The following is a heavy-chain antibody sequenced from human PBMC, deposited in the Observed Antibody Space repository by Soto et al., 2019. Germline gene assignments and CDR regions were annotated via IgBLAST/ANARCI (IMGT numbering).Heavy chain of an antibody. D-gene: IGHD2-2*01. V-gene: IGHV1-69*13. Sequence: SVKVSCKASGGTFSSYAISWVRQAPGQGLEWMGGIIPIFGTANYAQKFQGRVTITADESTSTAYMELSSLRSEDTAVYYCARDLCSSTSCYDYYYGMDVWGQGTTVTVSS. J-gene: IGHJ6*02. CDR2: IIPIFGTA. CDR3: ARDLCSSTSCYDYYYGMDV. CDR1: GGTFSSYA.